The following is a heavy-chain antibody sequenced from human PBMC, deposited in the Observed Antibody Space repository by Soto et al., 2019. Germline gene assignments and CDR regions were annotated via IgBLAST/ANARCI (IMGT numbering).Heavy chain of an antibody. D-gene: IGHD5-12*01. Sequence: QVQLQESDAGLVKASQTLSLTCTVSGGSVSSGAYYWTWIRQRPGKRLEWIGYISYSGSTYYSPSLKSRLSISLDTSKNQFSLRLSSVTAADTAMYYCARARLRAVYAFDIWGQGTMVTVSS. V-gene: IGHV4-31*03. CDR1: GGSVSSGAYY. CDR3: ARARLRAVYAFDI. J-gene: IGHJ3*02. CDR2: ISYSGST.